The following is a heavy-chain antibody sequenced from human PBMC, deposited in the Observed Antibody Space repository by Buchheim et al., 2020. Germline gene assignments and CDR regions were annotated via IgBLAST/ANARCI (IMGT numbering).Heavy chain of an antibody. CDR1: GGSISSGGYY. V-gene: IGHV4-31*03. Sequence: QVQLQESGPGLVKPSQTLSFTCTVSGGSISSGGYYWSWIRQHPGKGLEWIGYIYYSGSTYYNPSLKSRVTISVDTSKNQFSLKLSSVTAADTAVYYCARSRGDPTVTTINWFDPWGQGTL. CDR3: ARSRGDPTVTTINWFDP. D-gene: IGHD4-17*01. J-gene: IGHJ5*02. CDR2: IYYSGST.